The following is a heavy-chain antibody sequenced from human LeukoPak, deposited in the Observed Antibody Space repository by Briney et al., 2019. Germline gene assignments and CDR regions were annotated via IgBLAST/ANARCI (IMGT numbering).Heavy chain of an antibody. D-gene: IGHD3-22*01. CDR1: GGSISSGDYY. Sequence: PSETLSHTCTVSGGSISSGDYYWSWIRQPPRKGLEWIAYMYYSGSTYYNPSLKSRVTTSADTSKNQLSLKLSSVTAADTAVYYCARPYYYDSRIDPWGQGILVTVSS. J-gene: IGHJ5*02. CDR3: ARPYYYDSRIDP. CDR2: MYYSGST. V-gene: IGHV4-30-4*01.